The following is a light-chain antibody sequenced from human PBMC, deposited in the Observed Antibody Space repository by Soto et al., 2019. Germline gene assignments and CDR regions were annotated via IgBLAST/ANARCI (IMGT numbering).Light chain of an antibody. Sequence: EIVLTQSPSTLSLSPGPRPTLSCRSSHSVSSNYLAWYQQKTGQAPRLXIYGASSRATGIPDRFSGSGSGTDFTLTISRLETEDFVVYYCQQYGSSRWTFGQGTKVDIK. CDR2: GAS. V-gene: IGKV3-20*01. CDR3: QQYGSSRWT. CDR1: HSVSSNY. J-gene: IGKJ1*01.